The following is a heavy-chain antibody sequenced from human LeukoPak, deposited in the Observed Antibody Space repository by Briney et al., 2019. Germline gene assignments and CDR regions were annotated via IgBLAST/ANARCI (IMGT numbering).Heavy chain of an antibody. Sequence: ASVKVSCKASGGTFSSYAISWVRQAPGQGLEWMGRIIPILGIANYAQKFQGRVTITADKSTSTAYMELSSLRSEDTAVYYCARNDIVVVPAAIRYYGMDVWGQGTTVTVSS. CDR3: ARNDIVVVPAAIRYYGMDV. D-gene: IGHD2-2*02. CDR1: GGTFSSYA. CDR2: IIPILGIA. J-gene: IGHJ6*02. V-gene: IGHV1-69*04.